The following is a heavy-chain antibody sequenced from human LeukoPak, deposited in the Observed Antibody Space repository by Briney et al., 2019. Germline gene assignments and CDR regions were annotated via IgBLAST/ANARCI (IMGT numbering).Heavy chain of an antibody. V-gene: IGHV5-51*01. CDR3: ARGLSSISNWFDP. CDR2: IYPGDSDT. J-gene: IGHJ5*02. CDR1: GYSFTGYW. Sequence: GESLKISCKGSGYSFTGYWIGWVRQMPGKGLEWMGIIYPGDSDTRYSPSFQGQVTISADKSISTAYLQWSSLKASDTAMYYCARGLSSISNWFDPWGQGTLVTVSS. D-gene: IGHD3-16*02.